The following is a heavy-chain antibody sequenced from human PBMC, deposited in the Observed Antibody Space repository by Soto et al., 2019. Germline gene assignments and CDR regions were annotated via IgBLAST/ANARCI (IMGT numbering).Heavy chain of an antibody. V-gene: IGHV2-5*02. CDR1: GFSLSTSGVG. CDR3: AHSRSYYYGSGSYPHGY. D-gene: IGHD3-10*01. CDR2: IYWDDDK. J-gene: IGHJ4*02. Sequence: QITLKESGPTLVKPTQTLTLTCTFSGFSLSTSGVGVGWIRQPPGKALEWLALIYWDDDKRYSPSLKSRLTLTKDNSKNQVVLTLTNMDPVDTATYYCAHSRSYYYGSGSYPHGYWGQGTLVTVSS.